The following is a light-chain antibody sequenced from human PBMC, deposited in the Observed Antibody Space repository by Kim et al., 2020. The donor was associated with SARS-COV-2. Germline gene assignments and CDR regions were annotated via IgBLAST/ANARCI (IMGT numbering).Light chain of an antibody. CDR2: DVA. CDR3: SSYTSSSTPWV. Sequence: QSLTSSDTGTSSDSGGFNYVSWYQHAPGKAPKLTIFDVAQRPSGVSYRFSGSKSGNTASLTISGLQAEDEADYYCSSYTSSSTPWVFGGGAQLTVL. J-gene: IGLJ3*02. CDR1: SSDSGGFNY. V-gene: IGLV2-14*03.